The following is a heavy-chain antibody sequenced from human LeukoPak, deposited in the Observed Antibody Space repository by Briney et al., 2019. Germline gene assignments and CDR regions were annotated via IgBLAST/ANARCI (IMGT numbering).Heavy chain of an antibody. J-gene: IGHJ2*01. Sequence: PGGSLRLSCAASSEVNFHMYTMTWVRQVPGKGLEWVSGTSYDGSEKDYADSVQGRFIISRDNSKSTLDLQLNSLRPEDTALYYCAREEESMVGGVLHRYLDLWGRGTLVTVSS. V-gene: IGHV3-30-3*01. CDR3: AREEESMVGGVLHRYLDL. CDR2: TSYDGSEK. D-gene: IGHD3-10*01. CDR1: EVNFHMYT.